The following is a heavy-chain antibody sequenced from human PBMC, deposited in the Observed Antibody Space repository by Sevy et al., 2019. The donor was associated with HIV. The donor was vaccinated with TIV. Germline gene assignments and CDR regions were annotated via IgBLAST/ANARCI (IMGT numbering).Heavy chain of an antibody. V-gene: IGHV3-33*01. Sequence: GGSLRLSCAASGFTFSSYGMHWVRQAPGKGLEWVAVIWYDGSSKYYADSVKGRFTISRDNSKNTLYLQMNSLRAEDTAVYYCASGAYYYASRTENFDYWGQRTLVTVSS. CDR1: GFTFSSYG. CDR2: IWYDGSSK. CDR3: ASGAYYYASRTENFDY. J-gene: IGHJ4*02. D-gene: IGHD3-10*01.